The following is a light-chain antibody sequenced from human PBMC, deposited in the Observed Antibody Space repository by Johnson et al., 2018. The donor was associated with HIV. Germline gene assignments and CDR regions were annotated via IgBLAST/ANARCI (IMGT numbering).Light chain of an antibody. CDR1: SSNIGNNY. V-gene: IGLV1-51*02. Sequence: SVLTQPPSVSAAPGQKVTISCSGSSSNIGNNYVSWYQQLPGTAPKLLIYENNKRPSGIPDRFSGSKSGTSATLGITGLQTGYEADYYCGTWDSSLSAGGVFGTGTEVTVL. CDR2: ENN. CDR3: GTWDSSLSAGGV. J-gene: IGLJ1*01.